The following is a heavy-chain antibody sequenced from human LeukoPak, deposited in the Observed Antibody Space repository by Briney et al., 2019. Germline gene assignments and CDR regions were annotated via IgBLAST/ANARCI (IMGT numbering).Heavy chain of an antibody. V-gene: IGHV4-59*01. D-gene: IGHD3-10*01. J-gene: IGHJ2*01. CDR1: GDSISSYY. CDR2: IYYSGST. CDR3: ARLQRITMAGPDYWYFDL. Sequence: SETLSLTCTVSGDSISSYYWSWIRQPPEKGLEWICYIYYSGSTNYNPSLKSRVTISVDTSKTQFSLKMNSVTAADTAVYYCARLQRITMAGPDYWYFDLWGRGTLVTVSS.